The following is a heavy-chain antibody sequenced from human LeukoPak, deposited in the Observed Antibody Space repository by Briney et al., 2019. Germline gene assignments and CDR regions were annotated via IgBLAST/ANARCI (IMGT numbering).Heavy chain of an antibody. D-gene: IGHD5-12*01. CDR1: GFTFSSYA. V-gene: IGHV3-23*01. J-gene: IGHJ4*02. CDR3: AKSYNGYESKPDY. CDR2: ISNSGGRT. Sequence: GGSLRLSRAASGFTFSSYAMSWVRQAPGKGLEWVSSISNSGGRTFYTDSVKGRFTISRDNSKITLYLQMNSLRAEDTAVYYCAKSYNGYESKPDYWGQGTLVTVSS.